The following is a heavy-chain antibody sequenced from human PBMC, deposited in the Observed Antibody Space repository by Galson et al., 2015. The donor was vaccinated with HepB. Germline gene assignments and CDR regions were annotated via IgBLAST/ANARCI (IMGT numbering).Heavy chain of an antibody. CDR1: GFTFSSYS. CDR2: ISSSSTYI. CDR3: VRYPYSSSGGNGDAFDI. Sequence: SLRLSCAASGFTFSSYSMNWVRQAPGKGLEWVSSISSSSTYIYYADSLKGRFTISRDNAKNSLYLQMNSLRAEDTAVYYCVRYPYSSSGGNGDAFDIWGQGTMVTVSS. V-gene: IGHV3-21*01. J-gene: IGHJ3*02. D-gene: IGHD6-6*01.